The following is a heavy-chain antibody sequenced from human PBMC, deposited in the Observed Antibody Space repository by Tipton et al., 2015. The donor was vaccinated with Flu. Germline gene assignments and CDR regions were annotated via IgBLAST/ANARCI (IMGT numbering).Heavy chain of an antibody. V-gene: IGHV4-38-2*02. CDR1: GDSIGSDYY. D-gene: IGHD3-16*01. CDR2: IHRSGNT. CDR3: ARARAPYYYYAMDL. J-gene: IGHJ6*02. Sequence: TLSLTCSVSGDSIGSDYYWGWIRQPPGKGLEWLGNIHRSGNTYYNSSLKSRVTFSLDKSKNQFSLKLTSVTAADTAVYYCARARAPYYYYAMDLWGQGTAVTVSS.